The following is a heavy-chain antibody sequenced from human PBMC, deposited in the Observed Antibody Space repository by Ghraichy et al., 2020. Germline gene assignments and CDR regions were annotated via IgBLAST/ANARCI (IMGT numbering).Heavy chain of an antibody. CDR2: ISGSGGST. CDR1: GFTFSSYA. J-gene: IGHJ6*02. Sequence: GSLRLPCAASGFTFSSYAMSWVRQAPGKGLEWVSAISGSGGSTYYADSVKGRFTISRDNSKNTLYLQMNSLRAEDTAVYYCAKDQGYSSSWYRNYYGMDVWGQGTTVTVSS. CDR3: AKDQGYSSSWYRNYYGMDV. V-gene: IGHV3-23*01. D-gene: IGHD6-13*01.